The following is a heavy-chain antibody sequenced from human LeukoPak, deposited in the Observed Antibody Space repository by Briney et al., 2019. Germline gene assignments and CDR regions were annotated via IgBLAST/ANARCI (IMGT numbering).Heavy chain of an antibody. V-gene: IGHV1-18*01. J-gene: IGHJ4*02. CDR2: ISIYNGNT. D-gene: IGHD6-13*01. Sequence: ASVKVSCKASGYTFTSYGITWVRQAPGQGLEWTGWISIYNGNTNYAQKLQGRVTMTTDTSTSTAYMELRGLRPDDTAIYYCTRDREAAGQKLTDYWGQGTLVTVSS. CDR3: TRDREAAGQKLTDY. CDR1: GYTFTSYG.